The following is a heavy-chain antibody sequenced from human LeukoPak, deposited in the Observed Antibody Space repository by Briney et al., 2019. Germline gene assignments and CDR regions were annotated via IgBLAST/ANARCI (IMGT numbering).Heavy chain of an antibody. Sequence: SVKVSCKTSGDTFRKYAISWVRQAPGQGLEWMGGIIPIFGTPNYAQNFQGRLTIATDESTSTAYMELSSLKSDDTAVYYCARQSVGATSRFDYWGQGTLVTVSS. CDR1: GDTFRKYA. J-gene: IGHJ4*02. CDR3: ARQSVGATSRFDY. V-gene: IGHV1-69*05. D-gene: IGHD1-26*01. CDR2: IIPIFGTP.